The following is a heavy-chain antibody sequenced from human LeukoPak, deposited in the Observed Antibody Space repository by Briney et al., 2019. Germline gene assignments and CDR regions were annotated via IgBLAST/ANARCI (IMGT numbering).Heavy chain of an antibody. D-gene: IGHD2-2*01. CDR1: GFAFSSYA. V-gene: IGHV3-23*01. CDR2: MSGSGGIT. CDR3: THGSMYQLDY. J-gene: IGHJ4*02. Sequence: GGSLRLSCAASGFAFSSYAMSWVRQAPGKGLEWVSTMSGSGGITYYADSVKGRFTISRDNSKNTLYLQMNSLRAEDTAVYYCTHGSMYQLDYWGQGTLVTVSS.